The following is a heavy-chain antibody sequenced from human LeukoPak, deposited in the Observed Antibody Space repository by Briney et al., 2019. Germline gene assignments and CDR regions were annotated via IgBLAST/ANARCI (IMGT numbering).Heavy chain of an antibody. V-gene: IGHV4-4*07. J-gene: IGHJ6*03. Sequence: SSETLSLTCTVSGGSISSYYWSWIRQPTGKGLEWIGRIYTSGSTNYNPSLKSRVTMSVDTSKNQFSLKLSSVTAADTAVYYCARGYGSSSRHYYYMDVWGKGTTVTVSS. CDR2: IYTSGST. D-gene: IGHD6-6*01. CDR3: ARGYGSSSRHYYYMDV. CDR1: GGSISSYY.